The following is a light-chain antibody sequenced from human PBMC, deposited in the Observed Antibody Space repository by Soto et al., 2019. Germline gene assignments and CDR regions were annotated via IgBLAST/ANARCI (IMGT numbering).Light chain of an antibody. CDR2: AAS. CDR1: QAISSY. V-gene: IGKV1-8*01. Sequence: AIRMTQSPSSFSASTGDRVTITCRASQAISSYLAWYQQKPGKAPKLLIYAASTLQSGVPSRFSGNESGTDFTLTISCLQSEDFATYYCQQYYSYPRTFGQGTKVEIK. CDR3: QQYYSYPRT. J-gene: IGKJ1*01.